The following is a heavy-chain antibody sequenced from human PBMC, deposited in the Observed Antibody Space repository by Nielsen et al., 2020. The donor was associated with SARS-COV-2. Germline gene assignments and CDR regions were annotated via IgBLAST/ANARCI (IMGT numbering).Heavy chain of an antibody. CDR2: IKQDGSEK. Sequence: GGSLRLSCSASGFSLRRDWMSWVRQAPGKGLEWVANIKQDGSEKYYVDSVKGRFTISRDNAKNSLYLQMNSLRAEDTAVYYCARDRDYDSSIDYWGQGTLVTVSS. CDR1: GFSLRRDW. CDR3: ARDRDYDSSIDY. V-gene: IGHV3-7*01. D-gene: IGHD3-22*01. J-gene: IGHJ4*02.